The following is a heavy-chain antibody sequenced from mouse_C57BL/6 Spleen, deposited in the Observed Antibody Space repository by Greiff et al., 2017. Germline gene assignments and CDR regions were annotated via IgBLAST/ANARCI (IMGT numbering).Heavy chain of an antibody. Sequence: EVKLVESGGGLVQPKGSLKLSCAASGFSFNTYDMNWVRQAPGKGLEWVARIRSKSNNYATYYADSVKDRFTISRDDSESMLYLQMNNLKTEDTAMYYCVRSSDGYYRYWYFDVWGTGTTVTVSS. CDR1: GFSFNTYD. J-gene: IGHJ1*03. V-gene: IGHV10-1*01. CDR3: VRSSDGYYRYWYFDV. CDR2: IRSKSNNYAT. D-gene: IGHD2-3*01.